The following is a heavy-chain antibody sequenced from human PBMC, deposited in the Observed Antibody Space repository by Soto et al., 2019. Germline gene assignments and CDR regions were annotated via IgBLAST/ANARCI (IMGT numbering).Heavy chain of an antibody. CDR2: ISAYNGNT. Sequence: EASVKVSCKASGYTFTSYGISWVRQAPGQGLEWMGWISAYNGNTNYAQKLQGRVTMTTDTSTSTAYMELRSLRSDDTAVYYCARDWYYYDSSGYAVWGYFDYWGQGTLVTVSS. D-gene: IGHD3-22*01. CDR3: ARDWYYYDSSGYAVWGYFDY. V-gene: IGHV1-18*01. J-gene: IGHJ4*02. CDR1: GYTFTSYG.